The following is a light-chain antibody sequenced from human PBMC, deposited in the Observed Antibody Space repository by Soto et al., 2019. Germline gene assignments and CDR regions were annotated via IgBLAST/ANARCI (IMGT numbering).Light chain of an antibody. CDR2: TLS. V-gene: IGKV2-40*01. Sequence: DVLMTQTPLSLPVTHGEPASISCRPSHSLLDSDDGNTYLDWYLQKPGQSPRLLIYTLSYRASGVPDRFSGSGSGTEFILTINSLQPEDVAVYYCLQVNSFPRTFGQGTKVDIK. CDR1: HSLLDSDDGNTY. J-gene: IGKJ1*01. CDR3: LQVNSFPRT.